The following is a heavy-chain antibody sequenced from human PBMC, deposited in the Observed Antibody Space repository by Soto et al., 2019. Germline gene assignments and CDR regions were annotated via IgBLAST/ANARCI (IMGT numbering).Heavy chain of an antibody. Sequence: SVKVSCKASGGTFSSYAISWVRQAPGQGLEWMGGIIPIFGTANYAQKFQGRVTITADKSTSTAYMELSSLRSEDTAVYYCARGGVVTATPNYFDYWGQGTLVTVSS. V-gene: IGHV1-69*06. CDR1: GGTFSSYA. CDR3: ARGGVVTATPNYFDY. J-gene: IGHJ4*02. D-gene: IGHD2-21*02. CDR2: IIPIFGTA.